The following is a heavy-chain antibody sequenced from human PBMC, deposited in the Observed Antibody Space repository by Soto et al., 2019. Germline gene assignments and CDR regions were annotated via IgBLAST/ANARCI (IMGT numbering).Heavy chain of an antibody. Sequence: SETLSLTCTVSGGSISSDNDYWGWIRQPPGKGLEWIGYIYYSGSTNYNPSLKSRVTISVDTPKNQFSLKLSSVTAADTAVYYCAKNWNWGSLVHWGQGTLVTVSS. CDR2: IYYSGST. CDR1: GGSISSDNDY. J-gene: IGHJ4*02. CDR3: AKNWNWGSLVH. V-gene: IGHV4-39*01. D-gene: IGHD7-27*01.